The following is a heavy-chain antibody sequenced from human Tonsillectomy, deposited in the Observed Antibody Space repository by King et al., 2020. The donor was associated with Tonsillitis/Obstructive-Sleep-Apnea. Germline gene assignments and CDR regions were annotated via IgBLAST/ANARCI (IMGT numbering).Heavy chain of an antibody. Sequence: QLQESGPGLVKPSETLSLTCTVSGGSISSYYWSWIRQPPGKGPEWIGYIYYSGSTNYNPSLKSRVTISVDTSKNQFSLKLSSVTAADTAVYYCARGIVPAAISLYYFDYWGQGTLVTVSS. CDR3: ARGIVPAAISLYYFDY. V-gene: IGHV4-59*01. D-gene: IGHD2-2*02. J-gene: IGHJ4*02. CDR2: IYYSGST. CDR1: GGSISSYY.